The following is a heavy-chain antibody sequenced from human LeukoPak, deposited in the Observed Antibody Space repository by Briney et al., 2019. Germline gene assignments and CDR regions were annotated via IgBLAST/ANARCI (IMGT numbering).Heavy chain of an antibody. D-gene: IGHD3-10*01. V-gene: IGHV4-4*02. J-gene: IGHJ4*02. CDR1: GGSISSGHW. CDR3: ASGLSYFGSKAWYFDY. Sequence: PSETLSLTCTVSGGSISSGHWWSWVRQPPGKGLEWIGEIYHTGTAYYNPSLRTRVTISVDKSNNQFSLKLSSATAADTAVYYCASGLSYFGSKAWYFDYWGQGALVTVSS. CDR2: IYHTGTA.